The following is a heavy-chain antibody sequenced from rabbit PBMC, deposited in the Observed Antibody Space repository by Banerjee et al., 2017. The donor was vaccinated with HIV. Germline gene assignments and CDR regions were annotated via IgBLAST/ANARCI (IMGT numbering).Heavy chain of an antibody. J-gene: IGHJ4*01. CDR1: GFSFSSSYW. V-gene: IGHV1S40*01. CDR3: ARDAVGNSGYDL. CDR2: IYTGDGNT. D-gene: IGHD1-1*01. Sequence: QSSEQSGGDLVKSGASLTLTCTASGFSFSSSYWICWARQAPGKGLGWIGCIYTGDGNTIYARWANGRFASAKASSTTVTLQMTSLTAADTATYFCARDAVGNSGYDLWDPGTLVTVS.